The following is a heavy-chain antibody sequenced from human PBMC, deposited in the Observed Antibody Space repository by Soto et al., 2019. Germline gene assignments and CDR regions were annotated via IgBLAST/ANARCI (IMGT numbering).Heavy chain of an antibody. CDR3: ARGLLWFGELPYLDY. V-gene: IGHV4-4*07. J-gene: IGHJ4*02. CDR1: GDSVSKYY. CDR2: IYTTRSP. D-gene: IGHD3-10*01. Sequence: LSLTCTVSGDSVSKYYWNWIRQPAGKGLEWIGRIYTTRSPNYNPSLKSRVTMSVDTSKNQFSLKLSSVTAADTAVYYCARGLLWFGELPYLDYWGQGTLVTVSS.